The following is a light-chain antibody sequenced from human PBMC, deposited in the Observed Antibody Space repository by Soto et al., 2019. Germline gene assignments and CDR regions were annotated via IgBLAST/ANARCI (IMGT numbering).Light chain of an antibody. CDR3: QQYATSTRT. J-gene: IGKJ1*01. CDR1: QSLNGY. CDR2: DAS. Sequence: DIVLTQSPGTLSLSPGERATLSCGASQSLNGYLAWYQQKPGLAPRLLIYDASIRAPGIPDRFSGGGSGTDFSLTISRLEPEDFAVYYCQQYATSTRTFGQGTKVEIK. V-gene: IGKV3D-20*01.